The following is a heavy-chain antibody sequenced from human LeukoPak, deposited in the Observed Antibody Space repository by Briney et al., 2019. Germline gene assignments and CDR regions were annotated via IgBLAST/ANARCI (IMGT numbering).Heavy chain of an antibody. CDR3: ARLDSSGTDEAFDP. CDR2: MNPNSGNT. J-gene: IGHJ5*02. Sequence: GASVKVSCKASGYTFTSYGISWVRQAPGQGLEWMGWMNPNSGNTGYAQKFQGRVTMTRNTSISTAYMELSSLRSEDTAVYYCARLDSSGTDEAFDPWGQGTLVTVSS. D-gene: IGHD6-25*01. V-gene: IGHV1-8*02. CDR1: GYTFTSYG.